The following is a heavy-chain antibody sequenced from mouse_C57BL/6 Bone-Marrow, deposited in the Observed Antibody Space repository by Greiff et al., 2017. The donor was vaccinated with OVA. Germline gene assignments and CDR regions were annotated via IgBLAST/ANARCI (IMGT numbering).Heavy chain of an antibody. V-gene: IGHV1-7*01. CDR2: INPSTGYT. CDR1: GYTFTSYW. CDR3: AYRYDAMDY. Sequence: VQRVESGAELAKPGASVKMSCKASGYTFTSYWMHWVKQRPGQGLEWIGYINPSTGYTEYNQKFKDKATLTADKSSSTAYMQLSSLTSEDSAVYYCAYRYDAMDYWGQGTSVTVSS. D-gene: IGHD2-14*01. J-gene: IGHJ4*01.